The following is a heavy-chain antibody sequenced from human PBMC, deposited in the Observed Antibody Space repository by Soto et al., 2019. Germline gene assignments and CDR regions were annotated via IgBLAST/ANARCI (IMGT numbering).Heavy chain of an antibody. D-gene: IGHD4-17*01. V-gene: IGHV4-34*01. Sequence: SETLSLTCAVYGGSFSGYYWSWIRQPPGKGLEWIGNIYYSENTNYNPSLKSRVTISVDTSKNQFSLRLTSVTAADTAVYYCATHPPYGPLDHWGQGTLVTVSS. CDR1: GGSFSGYY. CDR2: IYYSENT. CDR3: ATHPPYGPLDH. J-gene: IGHJ4*02.